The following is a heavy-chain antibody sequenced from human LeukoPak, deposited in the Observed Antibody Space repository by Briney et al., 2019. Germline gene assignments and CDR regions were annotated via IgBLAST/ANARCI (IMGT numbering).Heavy chain of an antibody. D-gene: IGHD1-1*01. V-gene: IGHV4-38-2*01. Sequence: SETLSLTCGVSGYSISTGYYWGWIRQPPGKTLEWIGSIYHSGRTNYNPSLKSRVTISVDTSKNQFSLRLSSVTAADTAVYYCARATTGTTRWFDPWGQGTLVTVSS. CDR3: ARATTGTTRWFDP. CDR2: IYHSGRT. J-gene: IGHJ5*02. CDR1: GYSISTGYY.